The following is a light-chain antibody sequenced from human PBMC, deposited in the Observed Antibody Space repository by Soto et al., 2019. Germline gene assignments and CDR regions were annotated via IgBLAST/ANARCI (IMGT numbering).Light chain of an antibody. J-gene: IGLJ3*02. CDR3: AAWDDSLNGL. CDR1: TSNIGRNS. CDR2: NNN. Sequence: QSVLTQPPSASGPPGQRVTISCSGSTSNIGRNSVHWYQQHPGTAPKLLIYNNNKRPSGVPDRFSGSKSGTSASLAISGLQSEDEGDYYCAAWDDSLNGLFGGGTKLTVL. V-gene: IGLV1-44*01.